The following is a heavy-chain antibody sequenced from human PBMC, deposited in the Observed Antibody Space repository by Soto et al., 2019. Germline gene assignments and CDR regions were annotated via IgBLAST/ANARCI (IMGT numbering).Heavy chain of an antibody. Sequence: QVHLQQWGARLLKPSETLSLTCAVYGGSFSNNFWSWIRQTPGKGLEWIGEINHSGSTKYNPSLKGRVTISKDMSRNQFSLRMSSVTAADTALYYCVRGPAGSGWSYDYWGQGTLVTVSS. D-gene: IGHD6-19*01. CDR1: GGSFSNNF. J-gene: IGHJ4*02. CDR3: VRGPAGSGWSYDY. CDR2: INHSGST. V-gene: IGHV4-34*01.